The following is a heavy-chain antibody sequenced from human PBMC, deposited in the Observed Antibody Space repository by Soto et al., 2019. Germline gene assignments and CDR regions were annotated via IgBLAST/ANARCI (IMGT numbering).Heavy chain of an antibody. CDR3: AKDPAYSSPTVLDY. J-gene: IGHJ4*02. CDR1: GFTFSNYA. V-gene: IGHV3-23*01. CDR2: ISDSGGST. Sequence: GGSLRLSCAASGFTFSNYAMNWVRQAPGKGLEWVSGISDSGGSTYYADSVKGRFTISRDNSKNTLYLQMNSLRAEDTAVYYCAKDPAYSSPTVLDYWGQGSLVTVSS. D-gene: IGHD6-13*01.